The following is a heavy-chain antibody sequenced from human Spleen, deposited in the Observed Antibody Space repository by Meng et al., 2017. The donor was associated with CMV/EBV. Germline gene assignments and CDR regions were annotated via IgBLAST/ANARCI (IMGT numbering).Heavy chain of an antibody. CDR3: ASGPYDYDY. J-gene: IGHJ4*02. CDR2: INHSGST. D-gene: IGHD5-12*01. V-gene: IGHV4-34*01. Sequence: QVQLQQWGAGLLTPSETLSLPCAGYGGSFSDYFWSWIRQPPGKGLECIGEINHSGSTNYNPSLKSRVTMSLDTSKNQFSLKLSSVTAADTAVYYCASGPYDYDYWGQGTLVTVSS. CDR1: GGSFSDYF.